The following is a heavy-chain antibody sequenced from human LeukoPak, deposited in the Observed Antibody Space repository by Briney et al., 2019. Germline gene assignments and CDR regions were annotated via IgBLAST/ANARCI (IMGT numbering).Heavy chain of an antibody. CDR1: GFTFSSSA. CDR2: VFSDGTYK. Sequence: GGSLRLSCAASGFTFSSSAMHWVRQAPGKGLEWVAVVFSDGTYKYYADSVKGRFTISRDNSKNMLFLQMNSLRAEDTAVYYCAKGPLYYYGDNAWFGPWGQGTQVTVS. D-gene: IGHD4-17*01. CDR3: AKGPLYYYGDNAWFGP. V-gene: IGHV3-30*18. J-gene: IGHJ5*02.